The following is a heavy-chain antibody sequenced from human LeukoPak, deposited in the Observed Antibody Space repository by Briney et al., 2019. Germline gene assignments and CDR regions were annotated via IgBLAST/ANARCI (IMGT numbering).Heavy chain of an antibody. J-gene: IGHJ4*02. V-gene: IGHV5-51*01. CDR2: IYPGDSNT. CDR3: ALGGYSSMIDY. D-gene: IGHD6-13*01. CDR1: GYSFTSYW. Sequence: GESLKISCKGSGYSFTSYWIAWLRQMPGKGLEWMGIIYPGDSNTKYSPSFQGQVTISADKSISTAYLQWSSLKASDTALYYCALGGYSSMIDYWGQGTLVTVSS.